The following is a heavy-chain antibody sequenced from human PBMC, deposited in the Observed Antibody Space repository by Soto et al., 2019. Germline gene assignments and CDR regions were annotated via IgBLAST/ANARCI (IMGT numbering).Heavy chain of an antibody. J-gene: IGHJ4*02. CDR3: ARDRGSGWSVAYYFDY. CDR2: INPSGGST. D-gene: IGHD6-19*01. CDR1: GYTFTSYY. V-gene: IGHV1-46*01. Sequence: GASVKVSCKASGYTFTSYYRHWVRQAPGQGLEWMGIINPSGGSTSYAQKFQGRVTMTRDTSTSTVYMELSSLRSEDTAVYYCARDRGSGWSVAYYFDYWGQGTLVTVSS.